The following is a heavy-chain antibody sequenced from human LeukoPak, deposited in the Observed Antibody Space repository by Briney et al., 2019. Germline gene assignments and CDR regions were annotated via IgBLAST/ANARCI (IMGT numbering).Heavy chain of an antibody. CDR1: GFTFSDYY. Sequence: GGSLRLSCAASGFTFSDYYMSWIRQAPGKGLEWVSYISSSGSTIYYADSVKGRFTISRDNAKNSLYLQMNSLRAEDTAAYYCASWLYSYGHFDYWGQGTLVTVSS. J-gene: IGHJ4*02. CDR2: ISSSGSTI. CDR3: ASWLYSYGHFDY. V-gene: IGHV3-11*04. D-gene: IGHD5-18*01.